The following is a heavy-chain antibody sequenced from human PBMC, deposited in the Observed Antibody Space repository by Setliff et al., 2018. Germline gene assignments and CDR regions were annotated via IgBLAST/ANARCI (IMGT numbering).Heavy chain of an antibody. CDR3: GRGFSRIEGWGNWFDP. CDR1: GGSVSNSGFF. Sequence: PSETLSLTCTVSGGSVSNSGFFWGWLRQAPGKGLEWIGSIYDSGSSNYNASLKSRLIITCDTSKNQISLKLTSVTAADTAVYYCGRGFSRIEGWGNWFDPWGQGILVTVSS. V-gene: IGHV4-39*01. J-gene: IGHJ5*02. CDR2: IYDSGSS. D-gene: IGHD2-15*01.